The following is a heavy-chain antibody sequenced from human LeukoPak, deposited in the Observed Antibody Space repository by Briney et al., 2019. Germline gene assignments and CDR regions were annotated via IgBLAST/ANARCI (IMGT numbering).Heavy chain of an antibody. D-gene: IGHD6-13*01. J-gene: IGHJ6*02. CDR3: ARQVAAAGTGGLLLGYGMDV. CDR2: IYPGDSDT. CDR1: GYSFTTNW. V-gene: IGHV5-51*01. Sequence: PGKSLKISCKGSGYSFTTNWIGWMRQMPGKGLEWMGIIYPGDSDTRYSPSFQGQVTISADKSINTAYLQWSSLKASDTAIYYCARQVAAAGTGGLLLGYGMDVWGQGTTVTVSS.